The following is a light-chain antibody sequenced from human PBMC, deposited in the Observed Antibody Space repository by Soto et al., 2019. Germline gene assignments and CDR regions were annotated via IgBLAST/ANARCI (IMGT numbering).Light chain of an antibody. V-gene: IGKV3-20*01. CDR3: WQYGNSPLT. J-gene: IGKJ4*01. CDR1: QSVRSSY. Sequence: EIVLTQSPGTLSLSPGERATLSCRASQSVRSSYLAWYQQKPGQAPRLLIYGASSRTTGIPVEFSGGGSGTNFSLTVIRLLPEDCAVYYCWQYGNSPLTFGCGTKVEI. CDR2: GAS.